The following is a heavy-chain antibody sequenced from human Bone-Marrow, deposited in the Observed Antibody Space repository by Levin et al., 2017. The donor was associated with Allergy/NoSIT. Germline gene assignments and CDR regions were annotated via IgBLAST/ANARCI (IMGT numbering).Heavy chain of an antibody. J-gene: IGHJ3*02. CDR2: IGTAGDT. Sequence: PGGSLRLSCAASGFTFSSYDMHWVRQATGKGLEWVSAIGTAGDTYYPGSVKGRFTISRENAKNSLYLQMNSLRAGDTAVYYCAREYGGESQGAFDIWGQGTMVTVSS. D-gene: IGHD4-23*01. CDR3: AREYGGESQGAFDI. V-gene: IGHV3-13*01. CDR1: GFTFSSYD.